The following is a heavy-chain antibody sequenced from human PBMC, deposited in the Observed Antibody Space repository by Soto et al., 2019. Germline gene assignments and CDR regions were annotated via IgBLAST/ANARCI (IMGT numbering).Heavy chain of an antibody. CDR2: ISYDGSNK. CDR3: AKDFAMITFGGVIVSPFYYYGMDV. D-gene: IGHD3-16*02. J-gene: IGHJ6*02. CDR1: GFTFSSYG. Sequence: QVQLVESGGGVVQPGRSLRLSCAASGFTFSSYGMHWVRQAPGKGLEWVAVISYDGSNKYYADSVKGRFTISRDNSKNTLYLQMNSLRAEDTAVYYCAKDFAMITFGGVIVSPFYYYGMDVWGQGTTVTVSS. V-gene: IGHV3-30*18.